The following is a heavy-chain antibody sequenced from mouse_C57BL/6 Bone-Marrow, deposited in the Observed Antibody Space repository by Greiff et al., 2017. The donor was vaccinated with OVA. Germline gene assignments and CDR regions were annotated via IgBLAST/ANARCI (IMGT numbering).Heavy chain of an antibody. CDR2: IRLKSDNYAT. D-gene: IGHD6-1*01. J-gene: IGHJ2*01. CDR1: GFTFSNYW. V-gene: IGHV6-3*01. Sequence: EVQGVESGGGLVQPGGSMKLSCVASGFTFSNYWMNWVRQSPEKGLEWVAQIRLKSDNYATHYAESVKGRFTISRDDSKSSVYLQMNNLRAEDTGIYYCTVCHFDYWGQGTTLTVSS. CDR3: TVCHFDY.